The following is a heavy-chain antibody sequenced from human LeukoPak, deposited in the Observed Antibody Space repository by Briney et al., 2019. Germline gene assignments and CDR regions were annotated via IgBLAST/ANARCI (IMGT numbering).Heavy chain of an antibody. D-gene: IGHD2-2*01. CDR1: GFTFSDYY. J-gene: IGHJ6*02. CDR3: AKETEDIVVVPAYYGMDV. Sequence: PGGSLRLSCAASGFTFSDYYMSWIRQAPGKGLEWVSYISSSGSTIYYADSVKGRFTISRDNSKNTLYLQMNSLRAEDTAVYYCAKETEDIVVVPAYYGMDVWGQGTTVTVSS. V-gene: IGHV3-11*01. CDR2: ISSSGSTI.